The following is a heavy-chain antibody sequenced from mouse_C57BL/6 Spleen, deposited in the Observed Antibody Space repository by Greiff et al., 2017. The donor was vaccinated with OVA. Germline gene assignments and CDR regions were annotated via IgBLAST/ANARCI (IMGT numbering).Heavy chain of an antibody. CDR1: GFTFTDYY. Sequence: EVQGVESGGGLVQPGGSLSLSCAASGFTFTDYYMSWVRQPPGKALEWLGFIRNKANGYTTEYSASVKGRFTISRDNSQSILYLQMNALRAEDSATYYCARYREAYDYDEGAMDYWGQGTSVTVSS. CDR2: IRNKANGYTT. D-gene: IGHD2-4*01. V-gene: IGHV7-3*01. CDR3: ARYREAYDYDEGAMDY. J-gene: IGHJ4*01.